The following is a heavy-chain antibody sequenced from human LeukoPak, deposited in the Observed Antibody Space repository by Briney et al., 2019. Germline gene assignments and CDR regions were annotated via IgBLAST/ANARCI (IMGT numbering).Heavy chain of an antibody. Sequence: PGGSLRLSCAASGFTFSSYAMSWVRQAPGKGLEWVSAISGSGGSTYYADSVKGRFTISRDNAKNSLYLQMNSLRAEDTAVYYCARDFYDFWSGYFSPAYYYMDVWGKGTTVTVSS. V-gene: IGHV3-23*01. CDR1: GFTFSSYA. CDR2: ISGSGGST. J-gene: IGHJ6*03. CDR3: ARDFYDFWSGYFSPAYYYMDV. D-gene: IGHD3-3*01.